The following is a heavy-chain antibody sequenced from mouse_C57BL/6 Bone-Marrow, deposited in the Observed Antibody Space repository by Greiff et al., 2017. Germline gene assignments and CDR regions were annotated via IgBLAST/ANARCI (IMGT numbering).Heavy chain of an antibody. CDR3: ATYYGSSDYARDY. Sequence: EVQGVESGGDLVKPGGSLKLSCAASGFTFSSYGMSWVRQTPDKRLEWVATISSGGSYTYYPDSVKGRFTISRDNAKNTRYLQMSSLKSEDTAIYYCATYYGSSDYARDYWGQGTSVTVSS. V-gene: IGHV5-6*01. CDR1: GFTFSSYG. J-gene: IGHJ4*01. D-gene: IGHD1-1*01. CDR2: ISSGGSYT.